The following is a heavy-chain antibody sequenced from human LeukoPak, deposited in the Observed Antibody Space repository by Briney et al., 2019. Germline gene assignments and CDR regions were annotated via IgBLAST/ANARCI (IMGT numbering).Heavy chain of an antibody. CDR1: GFTFSSYG. CDR2: IWYDGSNK. CDR3: ARDNSSGWTLPD. J-gene: IGHJ4*02. Sequence: GGSLRLSCAASGFTFSSYGMHWVRQAPGKGLEWVAVIWYDGSNKYYAHSVKGRFTIYRDNSKNTLYRQMNSLRAEDTAVYYCARDNSSGWTLPDWGQGTLVTVSS. V-gene: IGHV3-33*08. D-gene: IGHD6-19*01.